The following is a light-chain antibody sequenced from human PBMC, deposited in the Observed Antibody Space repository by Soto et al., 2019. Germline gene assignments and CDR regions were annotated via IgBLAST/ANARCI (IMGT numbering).Light chain of an antibody. V-gene: IGKV3-15*01. CDR2: GAS. Sequence: EIVMTQSPASLSVSPGERVTLSCRASQSVRSELAWYQQKSGQPPRLLIYGASTRATGIPARFSGSGSGTDFTFTISSLQPEDIATYYCQQYDNLPLTFGGGTKVDI. CDR3: QQYDNLPLT. CDR1: QSVRSE. J-gene: IGKJ4*01.